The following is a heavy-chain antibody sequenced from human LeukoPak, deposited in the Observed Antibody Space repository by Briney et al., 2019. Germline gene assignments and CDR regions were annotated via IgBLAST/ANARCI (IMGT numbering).Heavy chain of an antibody. J-gene: IGHJ4*02. CDR1: GFSLSTRGMC. CDR3: ARIQSGSSGYFDY. CDR2: IDWDEDK. V-gene: IGHV2-70*01. D-gene: IGHD7-27*01. Sequence: SGPTLVNPTQTLTLTCTFSGFSLSTRGMCVSWIRQPPGKALEWLALIDWDEDKYYSTSLKTRLTISKETSKTQVVLTLTNMDPVHTATYYCARIQSGSSGYFDYWGQGTLVTVSS.